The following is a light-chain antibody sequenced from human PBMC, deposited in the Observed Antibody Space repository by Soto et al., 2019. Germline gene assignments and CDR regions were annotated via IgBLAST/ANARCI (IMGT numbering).Light chain of an antibody. CDR2: DAS. Sequence: GDRVTITCRASQTISPWMAWYQQKPGKAPKLLVYDASTLQSGVASRFSGSGSGTEFTLIISGLQPDDSATYYCQQYTSYSTFGQGTKVDI. CDR1: QTISPW. J-gene: IGKJ1*01. V-gene: IGKV1-5*01. CDR3: QQYTSYST.